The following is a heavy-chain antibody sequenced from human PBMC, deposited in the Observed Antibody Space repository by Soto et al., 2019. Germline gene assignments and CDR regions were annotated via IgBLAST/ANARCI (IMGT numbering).Heavy chain of an antibody. J-gene: IGHJ6*02. CDR1: GYTFTSYG. CDR3: ARGATTYYYGMDV. Sequence: ASVKVSCKASGYTFTSYGISWVRQAPGQGLEWMGWISAYNGNTNYAQKFQGRVTITADKSTSTAYMELSSLRSEDTAVYYCARGATTYYYGMDVWGQGTTVTVSS. V-gene: IGHV1-18*04. D-gene: IGHD1-1*01. CDR2: ISAYNGNT.